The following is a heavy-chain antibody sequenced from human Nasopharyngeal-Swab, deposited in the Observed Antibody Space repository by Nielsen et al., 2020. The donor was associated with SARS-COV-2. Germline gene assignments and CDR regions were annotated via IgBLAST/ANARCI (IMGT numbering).Heavy chain of an antibody. V-gene: IGHV3-11*01. D-gene: IGHD3-16*01. CDR1: GFTFSDYY. Sequence: GESLKISCAASGFTFSDYYMSWIRQAPGKGLEWVSHISTSGSTISFADSVKGRFTISRDNAKNSLYLQMNSLRAEDTAVYYCARPRGGWAFDIWGQGTMVTVSS. CDR2: ISTSGSTI. CDR3: ARPRGGWAFDI. J-gene: IGHJ3*02.